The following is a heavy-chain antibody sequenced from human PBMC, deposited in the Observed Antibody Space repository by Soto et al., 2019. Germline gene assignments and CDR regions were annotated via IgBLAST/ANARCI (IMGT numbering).Heavy chain of an antibody. D-gene: IGHD5-18*01. CDR3: ARVEYSYGSAFMFYYYYGMDV. CDR1: GGTFSSYA. J-gene: IGHJ6*02. Sequence: SVKVSCKASGGTFSSYAISWVRQAPGQGLEWMGGIIPIFGTANYAQKFQGRVTITADESTSTAYMELSSLRSEDTAVYYCARVEYSYGSAFMFYYYYGMDVWGQGTTVTVS. V-gene: IGHV1-69*13. CDR2: IIPIFGTA.